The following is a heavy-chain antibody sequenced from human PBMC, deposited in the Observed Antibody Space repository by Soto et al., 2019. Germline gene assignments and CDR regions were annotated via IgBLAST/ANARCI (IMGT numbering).Heavy chain of an antibody. CDR1: GYTFTSYA. J-gene: IGHJ1*01. V-gene: IGHV1-3*01. D-gene: IGHD6-19*01. CDR3: ARAPCAGYSSGWDEYFQH. CDR2: INAGNGNT. Sequence: GASVKVSCKASGYTFTSYAMHWVRQAPGQRLEWMGWINAGNGNTKYSQKFQGRVTITRDTSASTAYMELSSLRSEDTAVYYCARAPCAGYSSGWDEYFQHWGQGTLVTVSS.